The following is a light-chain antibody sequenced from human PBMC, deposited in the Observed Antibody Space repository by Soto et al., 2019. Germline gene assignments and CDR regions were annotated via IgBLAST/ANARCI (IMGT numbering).Light chain of an antibody. Sequence: DIQMTQSPSSLSASVRDRVTITCRASQGISNYLAWYQQKPGKVPKLLIYAPSTLQSGFPSRFSGSGSGTDFTLTISSLQPEDVATYYCQKYDSAPWTFGQGTQVEIK. J-gene: IGKJ1*01. CDR1: QGISNY. CDR2: APS. V-gene: IGKV1-27*01. CDR3: QKYDSAPWT.